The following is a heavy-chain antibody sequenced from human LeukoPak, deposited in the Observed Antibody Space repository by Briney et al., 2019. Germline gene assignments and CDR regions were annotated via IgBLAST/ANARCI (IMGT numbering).Heavy chain of an antibody. J-gene: IGHJ4*02. CDR3: AKYYASRGRLFDF. D-gene: IGHD3-10*01. CDR1: GFTFSSYA. Sequence: GGSLRLSCAASGFTFSSYAMTWVRQAPGKGLEWVSVIGSGGDTYYADSVKGRFTISRDISKNTLYLQMNSLRAEDTAVYYCAKYYASRGRLFDFWGQGTLVTVSS. CDR2: IGSGGDT. V-gene: IGHV3-23*01.